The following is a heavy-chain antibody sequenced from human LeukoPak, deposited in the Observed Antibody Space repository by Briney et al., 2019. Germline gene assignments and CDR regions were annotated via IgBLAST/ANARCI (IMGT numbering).Heavy chain of an antibody. CDR1: GFTFSSYS. V-gene: IGHV3-21*04. Sequence: GGSLRLSCAASGFTFSSYSMNWVRQAPGKGLEWVSSISSSSSYIYYADSVKGRFTISRDNAKNSLYLQMNSLRAEDMALYYCAKDLSSGYYYGAFDIWGQGTMVTVSS. CDR3: AKDLSSGYYYGAFDI. J-gene: IGHJ3*02. D-gene: IGHD3-22*01. CDR2: ISSSSSYI.